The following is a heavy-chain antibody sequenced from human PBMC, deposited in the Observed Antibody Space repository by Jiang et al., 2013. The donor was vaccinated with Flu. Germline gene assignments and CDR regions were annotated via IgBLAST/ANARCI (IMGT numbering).Heavy chain of an antibody. CDR1: GGSISSSSYY. Sequence: LLKPSETLSLTCTVSGGSISSSSYYWGWIRQPPGKGLEWIGSIYYSGSTYYNPSLKSRVTISVDTSKNQFSLKLSSVTAADTAVYYCARPVREPLVDFIAVAGFNWFDPWGQGTLVTVSS. J-gene: IGHJ5*02. CDR2: IYYSGST. D-gene: IGHD6-19*01. V-gene: IGHV4-39*01. CDR3: ARPVREPLVDFIAVAGFNWFDP.